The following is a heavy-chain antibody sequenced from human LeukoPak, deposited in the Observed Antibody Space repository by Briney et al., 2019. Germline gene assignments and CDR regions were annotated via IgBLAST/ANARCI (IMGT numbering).Heavy chain of an antibody. CDR3: ARVGRGARWPLYFDY. Sequence: SETLSLTCTVSGGSVSSGNNHWSWIRQAPGKGLEWIGFIYYSGSTYYNPSLKSRVTISVDTSKNQFSLKLSSVTAADTAVYYCARVGRGARWPLYFDYWGQGTLVTVSS. CDR1: GGSVSSGNNH. V-gene: IGHV4-61*01. CDR2: IYYSGST. J-gene: IGHJ4*02. D-gene: IGHD1-26*01.